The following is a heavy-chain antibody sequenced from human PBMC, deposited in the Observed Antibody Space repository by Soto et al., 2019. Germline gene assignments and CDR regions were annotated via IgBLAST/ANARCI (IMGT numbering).Heavy chain of an antibody. D-gene: IGHD6-13*01. J-gene: IGHJ4*01. CDR1: GFTFSNYA. Sequence: EVQLLESGGGLVQPGGSLRLSCAASGFTFSNYAVTWVRQAPGKGLEWVSTISGSGGSTYYADSVKGRFTISRDNSKNTPYLQMNSLRAEDTAVYYCAKDQGSSWYEIDYWGHGTLVTVSS. CDR2: ISGSGGST. V-gene: IGHV3-23*01. CDR3: AKDQGSSWYEIDY.